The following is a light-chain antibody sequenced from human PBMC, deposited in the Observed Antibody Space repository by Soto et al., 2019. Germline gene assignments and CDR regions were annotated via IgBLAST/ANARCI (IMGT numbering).Light chain of an antibody. CDR1: QSVLSSSNNKNS. V-gene: IGKV4-1*01. J-gene: IGKJ1*01. Sequence: DIVMTQSPDSLAVSLGERATINCKSSQSVLSSSNNKNSIAWYQQKPGQPPRLLIYWASTRVSGVPDRFSGSGSGTDFTLKISRVEAEDVGVYFCMQALQTPWTFGQGTKVDIK. CDR3: MQALQTPWT. CDR2: WAS.